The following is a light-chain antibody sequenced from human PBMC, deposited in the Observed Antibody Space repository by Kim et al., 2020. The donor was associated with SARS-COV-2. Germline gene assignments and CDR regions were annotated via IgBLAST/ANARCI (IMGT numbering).Light chain of an antibody. CDR1: QDISNY. J-gene: IGKJ5*01. CDR3: QQYDNLPIT. Sequence: ASVGDKVTLTCQASQDISNYLNWYQQKKGKTAKLLIYDAANLETGVPSRLSGSGSGTDFSFTISSLQPEDIATYYCQQYDNLPITFGEGTQLEIK. CDR2: DAA. V-gene: IGKV1-33*01.